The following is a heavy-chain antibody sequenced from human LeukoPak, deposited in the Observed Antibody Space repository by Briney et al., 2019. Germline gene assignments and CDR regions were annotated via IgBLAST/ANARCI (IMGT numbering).Heavy chain of an antibody. CDR2: IIPILGIA. CDR1: GGTFSSYA. D-gene: IGHD3-10*01. J-gene: IGHJ4*02. CDR3: ARDLTPMVRGDTPGY. Sequence: GSSVKVSCKASGGTFSSYAISWVRQAPGQGLEWMGGIIPILGIANYAQKLQGRVTMTTDTSTSTAYMELRSLRSDDTAVYYCARDLTPMVRGDTPGYWGQGTLVTVSS. V-gene: IGHV1-69*04.